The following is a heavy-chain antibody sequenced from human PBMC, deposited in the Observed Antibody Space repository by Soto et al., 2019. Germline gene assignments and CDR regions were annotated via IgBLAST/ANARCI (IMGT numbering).Heavy chain of an antibody. CDR1: GYSFTSYW. CDR3: ARLRYCTNGVCTYYYYGMDV. D-gene: IGHD2-8*01. CDR2: IYPGDSDT. Sequence: PGEALKISCKGSGYSFTSYWIGWVRQMPGKGLEWMGIIYPGDSDTRYSPSFQGQVTISADKSISTAYLQWSSLKASDTAMYYCARLRYCTNGVCTYYYYGMDVWGQGTTVNVSS. J-gene: IGHJ6*02. V-gene: IGHV5-51*01.